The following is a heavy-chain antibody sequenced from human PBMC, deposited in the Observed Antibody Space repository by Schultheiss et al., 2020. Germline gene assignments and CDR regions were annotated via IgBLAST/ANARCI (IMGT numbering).Heavy chain of an antibody. CDR2: ISSSGSTI. J-gene: IGHJ4*02. CDR3: AKHRGYSSGWRDY. V-gene: IGHV3-11*01. Sequence: GESLKISCAASGFTFSDYYMSWIRQAPGKGLEWVSYISSSGSTIYYADSVKGRFTISRDNSKNTLDLQMNSLRAEDTAVYFCAKHRGYSSGWRDYWGQGSLVTVSS. CDR1: GFTFSDYY. D-gene: IGHD6-19*01.